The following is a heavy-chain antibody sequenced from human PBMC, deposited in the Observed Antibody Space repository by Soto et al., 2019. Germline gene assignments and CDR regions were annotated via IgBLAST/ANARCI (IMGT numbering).Heavy chain of an antibody. J-gene: IGHJ6*02. CDR2: IRTTSSYI. D-gene: IGHD2-2*01. Sequence: EVQLVESGGGLVKPGGSLRLSCAASGFSFSSYNMNWVRQTPGKGLGWVASIRTTSSYIHYADSVKGRFTISRDNAKNSLYLQMDSLRAEDTAVYYCARVLAAAMNYYYYAMDVWGQGTTVTVSS. CDR3: ARVLAAAMNYYYYAMDV. V-gene: IGHV3-21*01. CDR1: GFSFSSYN.